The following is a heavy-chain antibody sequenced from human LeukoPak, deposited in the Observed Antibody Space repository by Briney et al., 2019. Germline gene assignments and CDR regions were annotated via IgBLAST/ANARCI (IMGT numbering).Heavy chain of an antibody. CDR3: AKDFWIYGDYVA. J-gene: IGHJ5*02. CDR1: GFTFSSYG. CDR2: IRYDGSNK. Sequence: GGALRLSCAASGFTFSSYGMHWVRQAPGKGLGWVAFIRYDGSNKYYADSVKGRFTISRDNSKNTLYLQMNSLRAEDTAVYYCAKDFWIYGDYVAWGQGTLVTVSS. V-gene: IGHV3-30*02. D-gene: IGHD4-17*01.